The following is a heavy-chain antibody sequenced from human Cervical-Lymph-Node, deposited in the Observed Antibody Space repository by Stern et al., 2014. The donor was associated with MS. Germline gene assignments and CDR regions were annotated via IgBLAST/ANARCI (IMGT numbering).Heavy chain of an antibody. CDR2: IAWDDDK. CDR1: GFSLSTSGMC. CDR3: ARTQIMITFGGVIVPLDY. Sequence: QVTLRESGPALVKPTQTLTLTCTFSGFSLSTSGMCVSWIRQPPGKALEWLARIAWDDDKYYSTSLKTRLTISKDTSKNQVVLTMTNMDPVDTATYYCARTQIMITFGGVIVPLDYWGQGTLVTVSS. J-gene: IGHJ4*02. V-gene: IGHV2-70*15. D-gene: IGHD3-16*02.